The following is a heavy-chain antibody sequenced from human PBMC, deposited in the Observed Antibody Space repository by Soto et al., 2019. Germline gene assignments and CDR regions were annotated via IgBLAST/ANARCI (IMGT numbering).Heavy chain of an antibody. CDR3: ARDPERVYYYGSGSLSYGMDV. Sequence: GASVKVSCKASGGTFSSYAISWVRQAPGQGLEWMGGIIPIFGTANYAQKFQGRVTITADESTSTAYMELSSLRSEDTAVYYCARDPERVYYYGSGSLSYGMDVWGQGTTVTVSS. D-gene: IGHD3-10*01. J-gene: IGHJ6*02. CDR1: GGTFSSYA. CDR2: IIPIFGTA. V-gene: IGHV1-69*13.